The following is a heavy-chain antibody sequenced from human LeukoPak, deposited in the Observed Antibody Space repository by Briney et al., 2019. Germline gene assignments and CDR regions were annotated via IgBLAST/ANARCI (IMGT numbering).Heavy chain of an antibody. V-gene: IGHV4-39*01. Sequence: SGTLSLTCTVSGGSISTSVYYWAWIRQPPGKGLEWIGSIYYSGSTYYNPSLKSRVTISVDTSKNQFSLKLSSVTAADTAVYYCARQRYYGSGSYYNFLASLNYWGQGTLVTVSS. CDR2: IYYSGST. D-gene: IGHD3-10*01. CDR3: ARQRYYGSGSYYNFLASLNY. CDR1: GGSISTSVYY. J-gene: IGHJ4*02.